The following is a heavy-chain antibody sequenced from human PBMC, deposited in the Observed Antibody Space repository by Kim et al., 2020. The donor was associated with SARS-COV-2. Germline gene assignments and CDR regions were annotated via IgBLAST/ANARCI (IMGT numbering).Heavy chain of an antibody. V-gene: IGHV3-30*18. CDR1: GFTFSSYG. CDR2: ISYDGSNK. J-gene: IGHJ4*01. CDR3: AKEMYYYDSSGYYYYFD. Sequence: GGSLRLSCAASGFTFSSYGMHWVRQAPGKGLEWVAVISYDGSNKYYADSVKGRFTISRDNSKNTLYLQMNSLRAEDTAVYYCAKEMYYYDSSGYYYYFD. D-gene: IGHD3-22*01.